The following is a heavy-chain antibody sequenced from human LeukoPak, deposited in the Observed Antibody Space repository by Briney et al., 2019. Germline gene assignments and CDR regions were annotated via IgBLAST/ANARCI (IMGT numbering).Heavy chain of an antibody. CDR2: ISSNGGST. Sequence: AGGSLRLSCAASGFTFSSYAMHWVRQARGEGREYVSAISSNGGSTYYANSVKGRFTISRDNSKNTLYLQMGSLRAEDMAVYYCASGVGAADYWGQGTLVTVSS. CDR1: GFTFSSYA. D-gene: IGHD1-26*01. CDR3: ASGVGAADY. J-gene: IGHJ4*02. V-gene: IGHV3-64*01.